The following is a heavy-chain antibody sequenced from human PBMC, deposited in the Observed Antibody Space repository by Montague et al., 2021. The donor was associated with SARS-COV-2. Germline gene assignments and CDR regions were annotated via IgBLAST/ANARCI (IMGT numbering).Heavy chain of an antibody. D-gene: IGHD3-10*01. CDR3: VKDRGTPDAFDM. Sequence: SLRLSWAASGFTLGYTWMHWVRQAPGKGLVWIAHINGDVTTTKYADSVKGRFTISRDNTQNTLSLQLDSLRAEDTAVYYCVKDRGTPDAFDMWGQGTMVTVSS. V-gene: IGHV3-74*03. J-gene: IGHJ3*02. CDR1: GFTLGYTW. CDR2: INGDVTTT.